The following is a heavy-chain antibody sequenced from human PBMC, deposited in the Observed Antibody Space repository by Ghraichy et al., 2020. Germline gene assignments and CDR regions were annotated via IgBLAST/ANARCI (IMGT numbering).Heavy chain of an antibody. J-gene: IGHJ6*02. CDR2: PYSAGGT. D-gene: IGHD1-7*01. CDR1: GFTVYSNY. V-gene: IGHV3-66*01. CDR3: ARAPGIIGSTSQEDYGMDV. Sequence: ETLSLTCAASGFTVYSNYMTWVRQAPGKGLECVSVPYSAGGTYYAESVKGRFSSSRDVSNNTMYLQMDSLRAEDTAVYYCARAPGIIGSTSQEDYGMDVWGQGTRVTVSS.